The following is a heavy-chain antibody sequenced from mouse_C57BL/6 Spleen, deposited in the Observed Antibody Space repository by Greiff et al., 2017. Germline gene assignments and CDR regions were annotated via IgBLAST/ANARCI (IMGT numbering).Heavy chain of an antibody. Sequence: ESGPGLVKPSQSLSLTCSVTGYSITSGYYWNWIRQFPGNKLEWMGYISYDGSNNYNPSLKNRISITRDTSKNQFFLKLNSVTTEDTATYYCARVAYYDYDAYFDYWGQGTTLTVSS. D-gene: IGHD2-4*01. V-gene: IGHV3-6*01. J-gene: IGHJ2*01. CDR1: GYSITSGYY. CDR2: ISYDGSN. CDR3: ARVAYYDYDAYFDY.